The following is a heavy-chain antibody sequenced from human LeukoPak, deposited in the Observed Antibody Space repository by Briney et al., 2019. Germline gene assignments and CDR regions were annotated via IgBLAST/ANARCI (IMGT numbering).Heavy chain of an antibody. V-gene: IGHV3-7*01. CDR1: GFSFSNHY. CDR2: INEDGSNK. D-gene: IGHD6-19*01. CDR3: TRVIVAVPGYFDYFDF. J-gene: IGHJ4*02. Sequence: GGPLRLSCTASGFSFSNHYMRWIRQAPGKGLEWVANINEDGSNKWHLGSVKGRFTVSRDNARNSLYLQMNSLRVEDTAVYYCTRVIVAVPGYFDYFDFWGQGVLVTVSS.